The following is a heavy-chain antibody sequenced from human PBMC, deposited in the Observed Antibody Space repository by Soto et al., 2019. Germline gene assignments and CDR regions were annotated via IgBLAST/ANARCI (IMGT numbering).Heavy chain of an antibody. V-gene: IGHV1-18*01. CDR2: IIPSFGTP. CDR3: ARDNGQWLVSD. D-gene: IGHD6-19*01. J-gene: IGHJ1*01. CDR1: GGTSRNYV. Sequence: ASVKVSCKDSGGTSRNYVISWVRQAPGQGLEWMGGIIPSFGTPTYAQKLQGRVTMTTDTSASIAYMELRSLRSDDTAVYYCARDNGQWLVSDWGQGTLVTVSS.